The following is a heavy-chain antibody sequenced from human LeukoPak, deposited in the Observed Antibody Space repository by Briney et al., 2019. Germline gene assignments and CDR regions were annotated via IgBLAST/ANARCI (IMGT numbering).Heavy chain of an antibody. V-gene: IGHV1-69*13. CDR3: ARDGQGRPIVVVPAAILHYYYGMDV. D-gene: IGHD2-2*02. CDR1: GGTFNSYA. J-gene: IGHJ6*02. CDR2: IIPIFGTA. Sequence: SVTVSCKASGGTFNSYAISWVRQAPGQGLEWMGGIIPIFGTANYAQKFQGRVTITADESTSTAYMELSSLRSEDTAVYYCARDGQGRPIVVVPAAILHYYYGMDVWGQGTTVTVSS.